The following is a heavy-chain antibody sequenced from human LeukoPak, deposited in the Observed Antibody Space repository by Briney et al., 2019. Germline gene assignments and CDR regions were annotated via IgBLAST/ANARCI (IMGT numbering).Heavy chain of an antibody. D-gene: IGHD6-19*01. Sequence: GGSLRLSRTASGFTFGDYAMSWFRQAPGKGLEWVGFIRSKAYGGTTEYAASVKGRFTISRDDSKSIAYLQMNSLRTEDTAVYYCTRVGVAVAGTPQLGYYYYGMDAWGQGTTVTVSS. V-gene: IGHV3-49*03. J-gene: IGHJ6*02. CDR3: TRVGVAVAGTPQLGYYYYGMDA. CDR2: IRSKAYGGTT. CDR1: GFTFGDYA.